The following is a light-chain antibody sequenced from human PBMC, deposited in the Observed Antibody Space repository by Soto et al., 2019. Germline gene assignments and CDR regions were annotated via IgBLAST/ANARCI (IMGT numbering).Light chain of an antibody. V-gene: IGKV3-11*01. CDR2: DAS. J-gene: IGKJ4*01. CDR3: QQRSDWPPT. Sequence: EIVLTQSPATLSLSPGERGTLSCRASQSVSSYLAWYQQKPGQAPRLLIYDASNRATGIPARFSGSGSGTDFTLTISSLEPEDFAVYYYQQRSDWPPTFGGGAKVEIK. CDR1: QSVSSY.